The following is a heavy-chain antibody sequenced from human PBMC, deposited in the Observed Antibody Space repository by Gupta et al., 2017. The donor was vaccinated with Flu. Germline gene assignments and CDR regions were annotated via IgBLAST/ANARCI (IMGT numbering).Heavy chain of an antibody. CDR3: AGYGDFAS. D-gene: IGHD4-17*01. V-gene: IGHV3-30-3*01. Sequence: QEQLVESGGGVVQPGRSLRLSCAASGFSFSSYAMYWVRQAPGKGLEWVAVISYDGGSIDYADSVKGRFTISRDNSKNTLYLQTNSLRADDTAVYYCAGYGDFASWGQGALVTVSS. J-gene: IGHJ4*02. CDR2: ISYDGGSI. CDR1: GFSFSSYA.